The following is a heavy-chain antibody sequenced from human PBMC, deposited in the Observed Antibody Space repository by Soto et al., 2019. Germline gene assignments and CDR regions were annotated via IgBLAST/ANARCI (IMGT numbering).Heavy chain of an antibody. D-gene: IGHD2-21*01. CDR2: INHSGST. J-gene: IGHJ3*01. Sequence: EKLPHPNTVSGGIPRRYYWSWFRQLPGKELEWIGEINHSGSTNYNPSLKRRVTISVETSKNQFSMKLSSVTAADTSVYYCARGCGKRLRQQRAVAAFDFWGQLTM. CDR1: GGIPRRYY. CDR3: ARGCGKRLRQQRAVAAFDF. V-gene: IGHV4-34*01.